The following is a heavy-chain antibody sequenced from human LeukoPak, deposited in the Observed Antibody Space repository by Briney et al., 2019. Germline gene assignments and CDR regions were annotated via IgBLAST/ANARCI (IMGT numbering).Heavy chain of an antibody. CDR2: IIPIFGTA. CDR1: GGTFSSYA. Sequence: SVKVSCKASGGTFSSYAISWVRQAPGQGLEWMGGIIPIFGTANYAQKFQGRVTITADKSTSTAYMELSSLRSEDTAVYYCAREDPHSSSWYSPGWYLGLWGRGTLVTVSS. D-gene: IGHD6-13*01. J-gene: IGHJ2*01. CDR3: AREDPHSSSWYSPGWYLGL. V-gene: IGHV1-69*06.